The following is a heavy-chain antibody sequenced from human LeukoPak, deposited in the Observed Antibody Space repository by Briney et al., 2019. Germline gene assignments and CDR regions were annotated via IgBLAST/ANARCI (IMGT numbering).Heavy chain of an antibody. V-gene: IGHV3-23*01. CDR2: ISGSGGST. CDR3: AKALLRYFDWLSYFDY. D-gene: IGHD3-9*01. Sequence: GSLRLSCAASGFTFSSYAMSWVRQAPGKGLEWVSAISGSGGSTYYADSVKGRFTISRDNSKNTLYLQMNSLRAEDTAVYYCAKALLRYFDWLSYFDYWGQGTLVTVSS. CDR1: GFTFSSYA. J-gene: IGHJ4*02.